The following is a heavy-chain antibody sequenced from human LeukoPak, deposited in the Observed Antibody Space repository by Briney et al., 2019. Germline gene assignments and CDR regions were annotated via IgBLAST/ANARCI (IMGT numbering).Heavy chain of an antibody. CDR1: GYSFTGHY. CDR3: ARPTYDSSDYEYFQH. V-gene: IGHV1-46*01. Sequence: ASVKVSCKASGYSFTGHYMHWVRQAPGQGLEWMGVINPRGTSTIYAEKFQGRIIMTRDLSTTTDYMELSRLRSDDTAVYYCARPTYDSSDYEYFQHWGQGTLVTVSS. CDR2: INPRGTST. D-gene: IGHD3-22*01. J-gene: IGHJ1*01.